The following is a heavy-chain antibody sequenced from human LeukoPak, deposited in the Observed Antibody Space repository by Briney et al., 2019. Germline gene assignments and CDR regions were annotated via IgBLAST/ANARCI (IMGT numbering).Heavy chain of an antibody. CDR3: ARIFSDFWSGYYDYFDY. V-gene: IGHV3-21*01. CDR2: ISSSSSYI. D-gene: IGHD3-3*01. CDR1: GFTFSSYA. J-gene: IGHJ4*02. Sequence: PGGSLRLSCAASGFTFSSYAMSWVRQAPGKGLEWVSSISSSSSYIYYADSVKGRFTISRDNAKNSLYLQMNSLRAEDTAVYYCARIFSDFWSGYYDYFDYWGQGTLVTVSS.